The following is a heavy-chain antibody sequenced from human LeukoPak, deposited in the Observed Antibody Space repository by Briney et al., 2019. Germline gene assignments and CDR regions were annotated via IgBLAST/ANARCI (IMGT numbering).Heavy chain of an antibody. CDR1: GFTFSSYG. Sequence: GRSLRLSCAASGFTFSSYGMHWVRQAPGKGLEWVAVISYDGSNKYYADSVKGRFTISRDNSKNTLYLQMNSLRAEDTAVYYCAKGCYDFWSGHFDYWGQGTLVTVSS. CDR3: AKGCYDFWSGHFDY. D-gene: IGHD3-3*01. J-gene: IGHJ4*02. CDR2: ISYDGSNK. V-gene: IGHV3-30*18.